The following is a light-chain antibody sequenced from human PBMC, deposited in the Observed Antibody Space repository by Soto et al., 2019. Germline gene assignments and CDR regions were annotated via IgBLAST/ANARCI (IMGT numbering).Light chain of an antibody. CDR2: DAS. J-gene: IGKJ4*01. Sequence: EIVLTQSPVTLSLSPGERATLSCRASQSVSSYLAWYQQKPGQAPRLLIYDASNRATGIPARFSGSGYGTDFTLTISSLETEDFAVYYCQQRSNWPSTFGGGTKVEIK. V-gene: IGKV3-11*01. CDR1: QSVSSY. CDR3: QQRSNWPST.